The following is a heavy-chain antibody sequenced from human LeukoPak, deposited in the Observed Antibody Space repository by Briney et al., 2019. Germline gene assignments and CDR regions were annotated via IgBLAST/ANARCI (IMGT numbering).Heavy chain of an antibody. CDR1: GFSFSSFG. CDR2: ISYDGNKK. Sequence: GGSLRLSCAASGFSFSSFGMHWARQAPGKGLEWVAVISYDGNKKYYGDSVKGRFTISRDNFMNTLYLKMNSLRADDTAVYYCSRDPRGIALAGTYDYWGQGILVTVSS. CDR3: SRDPRGIALAGTYDY. V-gene: IGHV3-30*03. D-gene: IGHD6-19*01. J-gene: IGHJ4*02.